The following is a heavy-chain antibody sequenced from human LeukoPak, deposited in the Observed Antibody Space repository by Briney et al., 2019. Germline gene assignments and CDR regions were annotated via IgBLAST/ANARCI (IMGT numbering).Heavy chain of an antibody. J-gene: IGHJ5*02. CDR3: ARDIAAARYDWFDP. Sequence: GASVKVSCKASGGTFSSYGISWVRQAPGQGLEWMGWISAYNGNTNYAQKLQGRVTMTTDTSTSTAYMELRSLRSDDTAVYYCARDIAAARYDWFDPWGQGTLVTVSS. CDR2: ISAYNGNT. CDR1: GGTFSSYG. D-gene: IGHD6-13*01. V-gene: IGHV1-18*01.